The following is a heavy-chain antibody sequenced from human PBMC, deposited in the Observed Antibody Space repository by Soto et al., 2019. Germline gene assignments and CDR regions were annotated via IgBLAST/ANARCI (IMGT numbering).Heavy chain of an antibody. J-gene: IGHJ4*02. D-gene: IGHD1-1*01. CDR1: GFAFSSHW. V-gene: IGHV3-7*01. CDR2: IKEDGSER. Sequence: EVQLVESGGGLVQPGGSLRLSCAASGFAFSSHWMNWVRQAPGKGLEWVASIKEDGSERNYVDSVKGRFTISRDNAKTSLYLHMNNLKAEDTAVYYCATYRSAQTLAYWGRGTLVTFSS. CDR3: ATYRSAQTLAY.